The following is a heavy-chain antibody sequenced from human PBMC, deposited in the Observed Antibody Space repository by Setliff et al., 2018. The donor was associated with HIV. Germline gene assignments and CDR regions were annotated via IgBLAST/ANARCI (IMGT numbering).Heavy chain of an antibody. CDR2: VYHSGST. V-gene: IGHV4-59*08. CDR3: ARLRSEVGVFDY. Sequence: SETLSLTCTVSGGSISSDYWSWIRQPPGKGLEWIGYVYHSGSTNYNPSLKSRVTISVDTSKNQFSMKLRSVTAADTAVYYCARLRSEVGVFDYWVQGTLVTVSS. J-gene: IGHJ4*02. CDR1: GGSISSDY. D-gene: IGHD1-26*01.